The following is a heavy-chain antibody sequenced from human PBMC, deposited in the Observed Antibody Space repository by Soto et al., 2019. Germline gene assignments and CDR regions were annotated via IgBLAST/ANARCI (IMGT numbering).Heavy chain of an antibody. CDR3: ARAATHNDYIWGSYRSPLSY. CDR1: GGSFSGYY. V-gene: IGHV4-34*01. CDR2: INHSGST. J-gene: IGHJ4*02. Sequence: SETLSLTCAVYGGSFSGYYWSWIRQPPGKGQEWIGEINHSGSTNYNPSLKSRVTISVDTSKNQFSLKLSSVTAADTAVYYCARAATHNDYIWGSYRSPLSYWGQGTLVTVSS. D-gene: IGHD3-16*02.